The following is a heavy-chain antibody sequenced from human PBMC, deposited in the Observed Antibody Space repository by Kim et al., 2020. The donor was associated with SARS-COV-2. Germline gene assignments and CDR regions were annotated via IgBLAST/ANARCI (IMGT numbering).Heavy chain of an antibody. CDR2: IYYSGST. D-gene: IGHD3-9*01. CDR3: ARLGLYYDILTGYHHSNWFDP. J-gene: IGHJ5*02. Sequence: SETLSLTCTVSGGSISSSSYYWGWIRQPPGKGLEWIGSIYYSGSTYYNPSLKSRVTISVDTSKNQFSLKLSSVTAADTAVYYCARLGLYYDILTGYHHSNWFDPWGQGTLVTVSS. V-gene: IGHV4-39*01. CDR1: GGSISSSSYY.